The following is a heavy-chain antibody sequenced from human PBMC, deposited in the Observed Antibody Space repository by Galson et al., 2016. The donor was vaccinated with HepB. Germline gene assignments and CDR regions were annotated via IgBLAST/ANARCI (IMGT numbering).Heavy chain of an antibody. V-gene: IGHV6-1*01. CDR3: ARGPRAYLDF. J-gene: IGHJ4*02. CDR1: GDSVSSNSAA. CDR2: TYYRSKWSS. Sequence: CAISGDSVSSNSAAWNWIRQSPSRGLEWLGRTYYRSKWSSEYSVSLRGRLTINTDTSKNQFSLQLSSVTPEDTAVYYRARGPRAYLDFWGQGTLVTVSS.